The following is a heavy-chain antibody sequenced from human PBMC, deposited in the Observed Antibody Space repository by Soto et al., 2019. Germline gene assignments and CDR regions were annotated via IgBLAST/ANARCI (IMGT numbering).Heavy chain of an antibody. CDR2: IIPIFGTA. Sequence: QVQLVQSGAEVKKPGSSVKVSCKASGGTFSSYAISWVRQAPGQGLEWMGGIIPIFGTANYAQKFQGRVTITADESTSTAYMELSSLRSEDTAVHYCARDNHDYGDHGYFQHWGQGTLVTVSS. V-gene: IGHV1-69*01. D-gene: IGHD4-17*01. CDR1: GGTFSSYA. J-gene: IGHJ1*01. CDR3: ARDNHDYGDHGYFQH.